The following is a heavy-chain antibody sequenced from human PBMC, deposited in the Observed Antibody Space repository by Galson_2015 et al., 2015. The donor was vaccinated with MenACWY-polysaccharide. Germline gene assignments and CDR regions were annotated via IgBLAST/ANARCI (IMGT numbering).Heavy chain of an antibody. V-gene: IGHV3-74*01. D-gene: IGHD4-23*01. CDR1: GFTFSSYW. J-gene: IGHJ4*02. Sequence: SLRLSCAASGFTFSSYWMHWVRQAPGKGLVWVSRINSDGSSTSYADSVKGRFTISRDNAKNTLYLQMNSLRAEDTAVYYCARSPNDYGGNYYDYWGQGTLVTVSS. CDR3: ARSPNDYGGNYYDY. CDR2: INSDGSST.